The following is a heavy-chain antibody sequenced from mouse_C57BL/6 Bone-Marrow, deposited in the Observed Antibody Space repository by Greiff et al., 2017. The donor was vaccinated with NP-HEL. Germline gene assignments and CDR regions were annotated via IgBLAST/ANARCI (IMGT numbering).Heavy chain of an antibody. CDR1: GYTFTSYW. J-gene: IGHJ1*03. V-gene: IGHV1-59*01. D-gene: IGHD2-3*01. Sequence: QLQQPGAELVRPGTSVKLSCKASGYTFTSYWMHWVKQRPGQGLEWIGVIDPSDSYTNYNQKFKGKATLTVDTSSSTAYMQLSSLTSEDSAVYYCARDGYYWYFDVWGTGTTVTVSS. CDR2: IDPSDSYT. CDR3: ARDGYYWYFDV.